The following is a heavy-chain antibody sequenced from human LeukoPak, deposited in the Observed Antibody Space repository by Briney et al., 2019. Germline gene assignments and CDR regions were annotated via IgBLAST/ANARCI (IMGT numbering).Heavy chain of an antibody. Sequence: GESLKISCKGSGYSFTTYWIGWVRQMPGKGLGWMGIIFPSDSDTRYSPSFQGQVTISADKSISTAYLQWSSLKASDTAMYYCARRPGRAFDIWGQGTMVTVSS. CDR2: IFPSDSDT. V-gene: IGHV5-51*01. CDR3: ARRPGRAFDI. J-gene: IGHJ3*02. CDR1: GYSFTTYW. D-gene: IGHD2-15*01.